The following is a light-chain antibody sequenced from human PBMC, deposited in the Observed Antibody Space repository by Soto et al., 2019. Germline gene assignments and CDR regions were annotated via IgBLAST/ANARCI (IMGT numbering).Light chain of an antibody. V-gene: IGKV4-1*01. J-gene: IGKJ2*01. CDR3: QQSYNTPPYT. CDR2: WAS. CDR1: QNVLYKSNNENY. Sequence: DIVMTQSPDSLAVSLGERATINCKSSQNVLYKSNNENYLAWFQQKPGQPPKLLIYWASTRKSGVPDRFTVSGSGSTFTLTISSLQAEDVAVYYCQQSYNTPPYTFGQGTRLEI.